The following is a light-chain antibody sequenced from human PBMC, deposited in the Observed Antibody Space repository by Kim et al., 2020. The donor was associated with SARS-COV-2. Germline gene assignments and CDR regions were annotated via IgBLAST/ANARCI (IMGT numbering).Light chain of an antibody. CDR2: AAS. J-gene: IGKJ1*01. Sequence: PSVGDRVTITCRASQGINNFEPWYRHRPRKAPRVLIYAASTLHSGVPSRFSGSESGPDFTPTISSLRPEDVATFYSQKYNGAPWTFGQGTKVDIK. CDR3: QKYNGAPWT. V-gene: IGKV1-27*01. CDR1: QGINNF.